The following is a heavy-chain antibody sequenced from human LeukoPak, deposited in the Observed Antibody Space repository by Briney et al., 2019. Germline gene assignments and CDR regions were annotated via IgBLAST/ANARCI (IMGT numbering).Heavy chain of an antibody. D-gene: IGHD3-10*01. V-gene: IGHV4-38-2*02. J-gene: IGHJ5*02. CDR1: GYSISSGYY. CDR3: ARDLRVYGSGSPNWFDP. Sequence: SETLSLTCAVSGYSISSGYYWGWIRQPPGKGLKWIGSIYHSVSTYYNPSLKSRVTISVDTSKNQFSLKLSSVTAADTAVYYCARDLRVYGSGSPNWFDPWGQGTLVTVSS. CDR2: IYHSVST.